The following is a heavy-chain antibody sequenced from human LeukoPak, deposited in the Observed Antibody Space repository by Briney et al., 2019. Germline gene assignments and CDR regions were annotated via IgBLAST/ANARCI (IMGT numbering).Heavy chain of an antibody. V-gene: IGHV4-59*08. CDR1: GGSISSYY. J-gene: IGHJ4*02. CDR3: ARLKLFNYYDSSGYFDY. CDR2: IYYSGST. Sequence: PSETLSLTCTVSGGSISSYYWSWIRQPPGKGLEWIGYIYYSGSTNYNPSLKSRVTISVDTSKNQFSLKLSSVTAADTAVYHCARLKLFNYYDSSGYFDYWGQGTLVTVSS. D-gene: IGHD3-22*01.